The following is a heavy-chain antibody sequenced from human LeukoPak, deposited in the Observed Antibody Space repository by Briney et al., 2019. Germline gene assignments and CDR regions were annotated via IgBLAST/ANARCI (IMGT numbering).Heavy chain of an antibody. V-gene: IGHV3-15*01. D-gene: IGHD2-8*01. CDR2: VKTKGDGGAA. CDR1: GITFTNAW. J-gene: IGHJ5*02. Sequence: GGSPRLSCAASGITFTNAWLTWVRQAPGKGLEWVGRVKTKGDGGAADYAAPVKGRLTISRDDSTKTLYLQMNSLKTEDTAVYYCTTDRMIYATNWAVSWFDPWGQGTLVTVSS. CDR3: TTDRMIYATNWAVSWFDP.